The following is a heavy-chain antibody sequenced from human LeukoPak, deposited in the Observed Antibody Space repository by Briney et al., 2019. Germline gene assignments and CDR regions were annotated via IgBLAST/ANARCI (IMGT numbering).Heavy chain of an antibody. CDR1: GYTFTSYG. CDR3: ARHLDTAMVTSYWFDP. Sequence: ASVKVSCKASGYTFTSYGISWVRQAPGQGLEWMGWISAYNGNTNYAQKLQGRVTMTTDTSTSTAYMELRSLRSDDTAVYYCARHLDTAMVTSYWFDPWGQGTLVTVSS. J-gene: IGHJ5*02. CDR2: ISAYNGNT. V-gene: IGHV1-18*01. D-gene: IGHD5-18*01.